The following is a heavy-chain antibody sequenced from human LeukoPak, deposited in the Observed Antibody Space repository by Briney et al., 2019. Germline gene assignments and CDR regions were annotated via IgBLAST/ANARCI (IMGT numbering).Heavy chain of an antibody. CDR2: IYTSGST. Sequence: SETLSLTCTVSGGSISSYYWSWIRQPPGKGLEWIGYIYTSGSTNYNPSLKSRVTISVDTSKNQFSLKLSSVTTADTAVYYCARRRGGYSYGLDYWGQGTLVTVSS. CDR1: GGSISSYY. V-gene: IGHV4-4*09. CDR3: ARRRGGYSYGLDY. J-gene: IGHJ4*02. D-gene: IGHD5-18*01.